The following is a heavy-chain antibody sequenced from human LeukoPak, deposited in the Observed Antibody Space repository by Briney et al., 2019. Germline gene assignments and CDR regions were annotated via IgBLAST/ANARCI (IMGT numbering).Heavy chain of an antibody. CDR1: GFTFSGSA. CDR3: TRRSGDDSSGYYDY. V-gene: IGHV3-73*01. J-gene: IGHJ4*02. D-gene: IGHD3-22*01. CDR2: IRSKSNSYAT. Sequence: GGSLRLSCAASGFTFSGSAMHWVRQASGKGLEWVGRIRSKSNSYATAYAASVKGRFTISRDDSKNTAYLQMNSLKTEDTAIYYCTRRSGDDSSGYYDYWGQGTLVTVSS.